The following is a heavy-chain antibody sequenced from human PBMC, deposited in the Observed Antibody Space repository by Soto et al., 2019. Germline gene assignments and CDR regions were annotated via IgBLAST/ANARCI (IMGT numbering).Heavy chain of an antibody. Sequence: ASAKVSCKASGYTFTSYAMHWVRQAPGQRLEWLEWVSIRYSDGRSYHAESVKGRFTVSTDDSENTLYLQMSSLRAEDTAVYYCAKRKYCPNNQCFDYWGEGTQVTVSS. D-gene: IGHD2-8*01. V-gene: IGHV1-3*01. J-gene: IGHJ4*02. CDR2: IRYSDGRS. CDR1: GYTFTSYA. CDR3: AKRKYCPNNQCFDY.